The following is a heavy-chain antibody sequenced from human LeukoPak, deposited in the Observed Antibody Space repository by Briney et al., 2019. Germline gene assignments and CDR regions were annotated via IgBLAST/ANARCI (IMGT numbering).Heavy chain of an antibody. CDR1: GFTFSSHW. V-gene: IGHV3-7*01. D-gene: IGHD3-9*01. J-gene: IGHJ4*02. CDR3: ARDGFDAGIYFDS. Sequence: GGSLRLSCAVSGFTFSSHWMSWVRQAPGKGLEWVANIEQVGSERYYVDSVKGRFTISRDNGKNLLYLQMNSLRAEDTAVYYCARDGFDAGIYFDSWGQGTLVTVSS. CDR2: IEQVGSER.